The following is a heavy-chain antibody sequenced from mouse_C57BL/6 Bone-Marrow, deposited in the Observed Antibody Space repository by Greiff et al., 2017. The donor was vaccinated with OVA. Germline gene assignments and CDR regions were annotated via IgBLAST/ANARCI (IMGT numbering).Heavy chain of an antibody. J-gene: IGHJ1*03. D-gene: IGHD2-1*01. Sequence: QVQLQQSGAELVKPGASVKLSCKASGYTFTEYTIHWVKQRPGQGLEWIGWFYPGSGSIKYNEKFKDKATLTADKSSSTVYMELRRLTSEDSAVYFCARHGIYYGNYGWYLDVWGTGTTVTVSS. CDR2: FYPGSGSI. CDR1: GYTFTEYT. V-gene: IGHV1-62-2*01. CDR3: ARHGIYYGNYGWYLDV.